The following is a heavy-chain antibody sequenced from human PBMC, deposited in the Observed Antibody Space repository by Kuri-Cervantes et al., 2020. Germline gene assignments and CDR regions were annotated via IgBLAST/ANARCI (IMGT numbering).Heavy chain of an antibody. J-gene: IGHJ4*02. CDR2: INHSGST. Sequence: GSLRLSCAVYGGSFSGYYWSWIRQPPGKGLEWIGEINHSGSTNYNPSLKSRVTISVDTSKNQFSLQLGSVTVADTAVYYCTRALYGSNSDYDYWGQGTLVTVSS. V-gene: IGHV4-34*01. D-gene: IGHD4-23*01. CDR1: GGSFSGYY. CDR3: TRALYGSNSDYDY.